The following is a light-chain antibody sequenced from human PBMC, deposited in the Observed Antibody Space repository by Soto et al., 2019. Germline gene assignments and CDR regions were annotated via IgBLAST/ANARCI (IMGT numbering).Light chain of an antibody. V-gene: IGLV3-1*01. CDR2: QDS. CDR3: QAWDSSTATV. CDR1: KLGDKY. Sequence: SYEVTQPPSVSVSPGQTASITCSGDKLGDKYACWYQQKPGQSPVLVIYQDSKRPSGIPERFSGSNSGNTATLTISGTQAMDEADYYCQAWDSSTATVFGTGTKVTVL. J-gene: IGLJ1*01.